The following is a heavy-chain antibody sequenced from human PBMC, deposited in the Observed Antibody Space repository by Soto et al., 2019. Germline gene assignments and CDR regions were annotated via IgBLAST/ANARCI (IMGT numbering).Heavy chain of an antibody. V-gene: IGHV3-74*01. D-gene: IGHD3-3*01. J-gene: IGHJ6*03. CDR2: INSDGSST. CDR1: GFTFSSYW. CDR3: ARGATTNYYDFWSGPSGYYYYMDV. Sequence: PGWSLRLSCAASGFTFSSYWMHWVRQAPGKGLVWVSRINSDGSSTSYADSVKGRFTISRDNAKNTLYLQMNSLRAEDTAVYYCARGATTNYYDFWSGPSGYYYYMDVWGKGTTVTVSS.